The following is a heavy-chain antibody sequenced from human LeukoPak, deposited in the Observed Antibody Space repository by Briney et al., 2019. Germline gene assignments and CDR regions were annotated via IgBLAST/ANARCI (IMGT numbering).Heavy chain of an antibody. V-gene: IGHV4-4*07. D-gene: IGHD6-19*01. CDR3: ARRVVAGTFLDAFDI. CDR1: GGSISSYY. J-gene: IGHJ3*02. CDR2: IYTSGST. Sequence: SETLFLTCTVSGGSISSYYWSWIRQPAGKGLEWIGRIYTSGSTNYNPSLKSRVTMSVDTSKNQFSLKLSSVTAADTAVYYCARRVVAGTFLDAFDIWGQGTMVTVSS.